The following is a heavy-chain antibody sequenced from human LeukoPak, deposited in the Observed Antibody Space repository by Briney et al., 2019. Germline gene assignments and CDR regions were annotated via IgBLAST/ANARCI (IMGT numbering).Heavy chain of an antibody. Sequence: ASVKVSCKASGYTFTSYYMHWERQAPGQGLEWMGIINPSGGSTSYAQKFQARVTMTRDTSTSTVYMELSSLRSEDTAVYYCARSHYDILTGSPYPDYWGQGTLVTVSS. CDR1: GYTFTSYY. CDR2: INPSGGST. V-gene: IGHV1-46*01. D-gene: IGHD3-9*01. J-gene: IGHJ4*02. CDR3: ARSHYDILTGSPYPDY.